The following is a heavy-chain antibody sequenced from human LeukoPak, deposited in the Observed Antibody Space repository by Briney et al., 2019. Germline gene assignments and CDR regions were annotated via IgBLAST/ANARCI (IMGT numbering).Heavy chain of an antibody. D-gene: IGHD6-13*01. CDR3: ARDARIAATRGTYYFDY. CDR2: IIPIFGTA. J-gene: IGHJ4*02. CDR1: GGTFSSYA. V-gene: IGHV1-69*01. Sequence: KVSCKASGGTFSSYAISWVRQAPGQGLEWMGGIIPIFGTANYAQKFQGRVTITADESTSTAYMELSSLRSEDTAVYYCARDARIAATRGTYYFDYWGQGTLVTVSS.